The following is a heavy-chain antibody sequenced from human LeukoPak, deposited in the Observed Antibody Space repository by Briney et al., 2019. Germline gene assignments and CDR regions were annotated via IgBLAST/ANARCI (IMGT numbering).Heavy chain of an antibody. CDR2: INPNSGGT. Sequence: ASVKVSCKASGYTFTGYYMHWVRQAPGQGLEWMGWINPNSGGTNYAQKFQGRVTMTRDTSISTAYMELSRLRSDDTAVYYCARSRIAAAGTSGYWGQGTLVTVSS. V-gene: IGHV1-2*02. J-gene: IGHJ4*02. CDR3: ARSRIAAAGTSGY. CDR1: GYTFTGYY. D-gene: IGHD6-13*01.